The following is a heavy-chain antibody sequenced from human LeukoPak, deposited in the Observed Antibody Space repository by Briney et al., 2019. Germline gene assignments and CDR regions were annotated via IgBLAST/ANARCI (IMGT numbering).Heavy chain of an antibody. D-gene: IGHD3-10*01. CDR1: GFTFRSYA. J-gene: IGHJ4*02. Sequence: PGGSLRLSCAASGFTFRSYAMTWVRQAPGKGLEWVSAISGSGGSTYYADSVKGRFTISRDNSKNTLYLQMNSLRAEDTAVYYCAKDPEYYYGSGSYYSDYWGQGTLVTVSS. CDR3: AKDPEYYYGSGSYYSDY. CDR2: ISGSGGST. V-gene: IGHV3-23*01.